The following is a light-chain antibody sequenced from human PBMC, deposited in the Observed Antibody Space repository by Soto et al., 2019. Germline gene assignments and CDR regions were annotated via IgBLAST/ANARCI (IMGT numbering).Light chain of an antibody. CDR3: QQRYDWPPT. V-gene: IGKV3-11*01. CDR2: DTS. Sequence: EIVLTQSPATLSLAPGERATLSCRASQSVRSYLVWYQQKPGQAPRLLIYDTSNRATDIPARFSGSGSGTDFTLTITSLEPEDFAVYYCQQRYDWPPTFGQGTRLEMK. CDR1: QSVRSY. J-gene: IGKJ5*01.